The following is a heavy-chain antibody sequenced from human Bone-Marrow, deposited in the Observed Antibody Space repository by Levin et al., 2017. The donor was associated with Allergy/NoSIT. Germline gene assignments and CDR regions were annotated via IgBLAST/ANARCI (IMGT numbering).Heavy chain of an antibody. D-gene: IGHD5-12*01. CDR3: AKKYGGFFSDAFDL. V-gene: IGHV3-23*01. CDR2: INFNGAST. CDR1: GFTFSNYG. J-gene: IGHJ3*01. Sequence: GGSLRLSCLASGFTFSNYGMSWVRQAPGKGLEWVSHINFNGASTSYGDSVKGRFTISRDNSKNALYLKMDSLRAEDTALYYCAKKYGGFFSDAFDLWGQGTLVTVSS.